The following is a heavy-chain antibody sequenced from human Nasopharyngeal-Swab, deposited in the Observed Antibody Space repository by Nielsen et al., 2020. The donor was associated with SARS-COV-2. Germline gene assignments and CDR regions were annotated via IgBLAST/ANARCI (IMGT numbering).Heavy chain of an antibody. J-gene: IGHJ4*02. CDR2: IYSGGST. CDR1: GFTVSSNY. Sequence: GGSLRLSCAASGFTVSSNYMSWVRQAPGKGLEWVSVIYSGGSTYYADSVKGRFTISRDNSKNTLYLQMNSLRAEDTAVYYCARGGGDDYVWGSCNYYFDYWGQGTLVTVSS. D-gene: IGHD3-16*01. V-gene: IGHV3-53*01. CDR3: ARGGGDDYVWGSCNYYFDY.